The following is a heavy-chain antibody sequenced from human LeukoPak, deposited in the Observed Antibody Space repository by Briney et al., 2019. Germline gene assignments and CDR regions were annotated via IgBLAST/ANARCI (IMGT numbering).Heavy chain of an antibody. D-gene: IGHD1-26*01. J-gene: IGHJ4*02. CDR2: IYTSGST. CDR1: GGSISSGSYY. CDR3: ARVATGATYN. Sequence: SETLSLTCTVSGGSISSGSYYWSWIRQPAGKGLEWIGRIYTSGSTNYNPSLKSRVTISVDTSKNQFSLKLSSVIAADTAVYYCARVATGATYNWGQGTLVTVSS. V-gene: IGHV4-61*02.